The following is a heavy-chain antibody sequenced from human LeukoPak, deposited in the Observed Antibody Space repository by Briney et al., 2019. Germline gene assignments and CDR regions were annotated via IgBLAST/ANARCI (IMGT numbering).Heavy chain of an antibody. V-gene: IGHV1-69*05. CDR1: GGTFSSYA. D-gene: IGHD6-13*01. J-gene: IGHJ5*02. Sequence: SVKVSCKASGGTFSSYAISWVRQAPGQGLEWMGRIIPIFGTANYAQKFQGRVTITTDESTSTAYMELSSLRSEDTAAYYCARGKQQLVLRGSWFDPWGQGTLVTVSS. CDR2: IIPIFGTA. CDR3: ARGKQQLVLRGSWFDP.